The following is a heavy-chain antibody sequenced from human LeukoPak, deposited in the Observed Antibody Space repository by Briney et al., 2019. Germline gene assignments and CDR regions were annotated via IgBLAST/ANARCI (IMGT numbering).Heavy chain of an antibody. Sequence: SETLSLTCAVYGGSFSGYYWSWICQPPGKGLEWIGEINHSGSTNYNPSLKSRVTISVDTSKNQFSLKLSSVTAADTAVYYCARAEDFWSGYQDWGQGTLVTVSS. CDR1: GGSFSGYY. J-gene: IGHJ4*02. D-gene: IGHD3-3*01. CDR2: INHSGST. V-gene: IGHV4-34*01. CDR3: ARAEDFWSGYQD.